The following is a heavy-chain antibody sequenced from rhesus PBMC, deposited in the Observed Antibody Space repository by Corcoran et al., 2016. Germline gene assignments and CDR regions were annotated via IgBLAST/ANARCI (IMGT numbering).Heavy chain of an antibody. J-gene: IGHJ4*01. Sequence: QVQLQEAGPGLVKPSETLSLTCGVSGRSISTSYHYWSWTRQAAGKGREWIGDHSYRGSTTYTPTLKSRVTISRDTSKNQFSQKLSSVTAADTTVYYWASLYSGYSHYFDYWGQGVLVTVSS. CDR2: HSYRGST. D-gene: IGHD5-24*01. CDR1: GRSISTSYHY. CDR3: ASLYSGYSHYFDY. V-gene: IGHV4-122*02.